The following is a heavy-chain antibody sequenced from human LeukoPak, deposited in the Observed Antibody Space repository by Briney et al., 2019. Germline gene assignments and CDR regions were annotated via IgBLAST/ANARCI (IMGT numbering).Heavy chain of an antibody. CDR1: GYTFTGYY. V-gene: IGHV1-2*02. J-gene: IGHJ5*02. D-gene: IGHD3-10*01. CDR2: INPNSGGT. CDR3: ARGRRLEWYYGSGSYFGERYNWFDP. Sequence: ASVKVSCKASGYTFTGYYMHWVRQAPGPGLEWMGWINPNSGGTNYAQKLQGRVTMTRNTSISTAYMELSSLRSEDTAVYYCARGRRLEWYYGSGSYFGERYNWFDPWGQGTLVTVSS.